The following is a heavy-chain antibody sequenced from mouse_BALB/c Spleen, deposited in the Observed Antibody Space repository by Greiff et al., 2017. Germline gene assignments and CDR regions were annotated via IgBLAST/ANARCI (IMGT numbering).Heavy chain of an antibody. V-gene: IGHV2-6-7*01. CDR2: IWGDGST. Sequence: VQLVESGPGLVAPSQSLSITCTVSGFSLTGYGVNWVRQPPGKGLEWLGMIWGDGSTDYNSALKSRLSISKDNSKSQVFLKMNSLQTDDTARYYCARGDDGYYVDYAMDYWGQGTSVTVSS. J-gene: IGHJ4*01. D-gene: IGHD2-3*01. CDR1: GFSLTGYG. CDR3: ARGDDGYYVDYAMDY.